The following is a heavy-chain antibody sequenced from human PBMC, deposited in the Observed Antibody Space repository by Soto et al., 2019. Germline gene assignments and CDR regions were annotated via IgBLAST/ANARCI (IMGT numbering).Heavy chain of an antibody. Sequence: GASVKVSCKASGYTFTSYDINWVRQATGQGLEWMGWMNPNSGNTGYAQKFQGRVTMTRNTSISTAYMELSSLRSEDTAVYYCARVLRYFDWFPVYYFYYWGQGTLVTVSS. J-gene: IGHJ4*02. CDR3: ARVLRYFDWFPVYYFYY. D-gene: IGHD3-9*01. CDR1: GYTFTSYD. V-gene: IGHV1-8*01. CDR2: MNPNSGNT.